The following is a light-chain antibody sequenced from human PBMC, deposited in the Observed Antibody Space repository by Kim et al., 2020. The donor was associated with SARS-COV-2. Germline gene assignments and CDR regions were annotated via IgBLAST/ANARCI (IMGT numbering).Light chain of an antibody. V-gene: IGLV2-11*01. J-gene: IGLJ3*02. Sequence: GQSVTLPCTGTSSDVGGYNYVSWYQQHPGKAPKLMIYDVSKRPSGVPDRFSGSKSGNTASLTISGLQAEDEADYYCCSYAGSYTWVFGGGTKLTVL. CDR1: SSDVGGYNY. CDR2: DVS. CDR3: CSYAGSYTWV.